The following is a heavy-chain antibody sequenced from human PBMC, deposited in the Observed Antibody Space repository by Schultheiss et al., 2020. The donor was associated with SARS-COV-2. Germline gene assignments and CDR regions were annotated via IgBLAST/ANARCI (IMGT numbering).Heavy chain of an antibody. CDR3: STMILTGLSRFDP. D-gene: IGHD3-9*01. J-gene: IGHJ5*02. CDR2: IYYSGST. V-gene: IGHV4-59*01. CDR1: GGSISSYY. Sequence: SETLSLTCTVSGGSISSYYWSWIRQPPGKGLEWIGYIYYSGSTNYNPSLKSRVTISVDTSKNQFSLRLNSVTTADTAVYYCSTMILTGLSRFDPWGRGTLVTVSS.